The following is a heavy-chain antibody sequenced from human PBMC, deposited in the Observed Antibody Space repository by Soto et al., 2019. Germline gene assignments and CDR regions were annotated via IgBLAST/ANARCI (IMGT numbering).Heavy chain of an antibody. D-gene: IGHD6-19*01. Sequence: SETLSLTCTVSGGSISSYYWSWIRQPPGKGLEWIGYIYYSGSTNYNPSLKSRVTISVDTSKNQFSLKLSSVTAADTAVYYCARAVAGYFDYWGQGTLVTVSS. V-gene: IGHV4-59*01. CDR1: GGSISSYY. CDR3: ARAVAGYFDY. CDR2: IYYSGST. J-gene: IGHJ4*02.